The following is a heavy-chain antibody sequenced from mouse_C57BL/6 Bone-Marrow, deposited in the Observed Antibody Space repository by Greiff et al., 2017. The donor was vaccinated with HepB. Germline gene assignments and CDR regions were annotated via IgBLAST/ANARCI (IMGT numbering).Heavy chain of an antibody. CDR1: GYAFTNYL. D-gene: IGHD1-1*01. CDR2: INPGSGGT. CDR3: AREGYYYGSSLYYFDY. V-gene: IGHV1-54*01. Sequence: QVQLQQPGAELVRPGTSVKVSCKASGYAFTNYLIEWVKQRPGQGLEWIGVINPGSGGTNYNEKFKGKATLTADKSSSTAYMQLSSLTSEDSAVYFCAREGYYYGSSLYYFDYWGQGTTLTVSS. J-gene: IGHJ2*01.